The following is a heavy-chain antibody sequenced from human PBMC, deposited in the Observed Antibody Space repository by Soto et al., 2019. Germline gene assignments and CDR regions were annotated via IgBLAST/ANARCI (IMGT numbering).Heavy chain of an antibody. D-gene: IGHD3-16*01. CDR2: ISGSGGST. V-gene: IGHV3-23*01. CDR1: GFTFSSYA. CDR3: AKDQGWSYAVFSDYESWTAVCSVY. Sequence: GGSLRLSCAASGFTFSSYAMSWFRQAPGKGLEWVSAISGSGGSTYYADSVKGRFTISRDNSKNTLYLQMNSLRAEDTAVYYCAKDQGWSYAVFSDYESWTAVCSVYLGEGLLVTVS. J-gene: IGHJ4*02.